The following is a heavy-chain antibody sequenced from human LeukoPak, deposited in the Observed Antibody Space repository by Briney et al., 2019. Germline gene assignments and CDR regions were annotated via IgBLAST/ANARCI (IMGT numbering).Heavy chain of an antibody. CDR3: ARDGSAAYYDFWSGQNNWFDP. J-gene: IGHJ5*02. D-gene: IGHD3-3*01. Sequence: SETLPLTCTVSGYSISSGYYWGWIRQPPGKGLEWIGSIYHSGSTYYNPSLKSRVTISVDTSKNQFSLKLSSVTAADTAVYYCARDGSAAYYDFWSGQNNWFDPWGQGTLLTVSS. CDR1: GYSISSGYY. V-gene: IGHV4-38-2*02. CDR2: IYHSGST.